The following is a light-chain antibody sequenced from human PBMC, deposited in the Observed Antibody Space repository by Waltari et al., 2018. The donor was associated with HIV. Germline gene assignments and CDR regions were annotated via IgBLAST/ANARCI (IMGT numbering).Light chain of an antibody. CDR1: RSVSSNY. CDR2: GIS. CDR3: QQYGGSPRT. J-gene: IGKJ1*01. V-gene: IGKV3-20*01. Sequence: EIVLTQSPGTPSLSPGERATLSCRASRSVSSNYLAWYQHKPGQAPRLLIYGISSRATGIPDRFSGSGSGTDFTLTISGLEPEDFALYYCQQYGGSPRTFGQGTRVEIK.